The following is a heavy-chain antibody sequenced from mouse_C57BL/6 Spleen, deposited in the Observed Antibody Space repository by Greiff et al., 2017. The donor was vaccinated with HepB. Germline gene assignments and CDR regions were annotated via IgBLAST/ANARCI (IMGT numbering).Heavy chain of an antibody. D-gene: IGHD4-1*01. J-gene: IGHJ3*01. Sequence: EVKLVESGGGLVKPGGSLKLSCAASGFTFSSYAMSWVRQTPEKRLEWVATISDGGSYTYYPDNVKGRFTISRDNAKNNLYLQMSHLKSEDTAMYYCARETGSAYWGQGTLVTVSA. CDR1: GFTFSSYA. V-gene: IGHV5-4*01. CDR2: ISDGGSYT. CDR3: ARETGSAY.